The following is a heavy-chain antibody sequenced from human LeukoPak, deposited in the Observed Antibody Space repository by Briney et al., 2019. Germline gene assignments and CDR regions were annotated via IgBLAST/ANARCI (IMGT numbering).Heavy chain of an antibody. Sequence: QPSETLSLTCTVSGYSTSSGYYWSWIRQPPGKGLEWIGYIYYSGSTNYNPSLKSRVTISVDTSKNQFSLRLSSATAADTAVYYCARGSRVVAAAYYYYYMDVWGKGTTVTISS. CDR3: ARGSRVVAAAYYYYYMDV. V-gene: IGHV4-61*01. CDR2: IYYSGST. CDR1: GYSTSSGYY. J-gene: IGHJ6*03. D-gene: IGHD2-15*01.